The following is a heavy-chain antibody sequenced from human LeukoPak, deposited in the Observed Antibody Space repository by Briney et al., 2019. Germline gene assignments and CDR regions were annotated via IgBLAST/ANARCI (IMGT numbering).Heavy chain of an antibody. V-gene: IGHV3-48*01. D-gene: IGHD3-10*01. CDR2: ISSSSSTI. Sequence: PGGSLRLSCAASGFTFSSYSMSWVRQAPGKGLEWVSYISSSSSTIYYADSVKGRFTISRDNAKNSLYLQMNSLRAEDTAVYYCARESYGFPFDYWGQGTLVTVSS. CDR3: ARESYGFPFDY. J-gene: IGHJ4*02. CDR1: GFTFSSYS.